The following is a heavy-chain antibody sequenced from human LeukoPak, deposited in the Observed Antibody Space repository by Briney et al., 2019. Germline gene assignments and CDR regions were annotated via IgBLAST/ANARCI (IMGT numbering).Heavy chain of an antibody. D-gene: IGHD2-15*01. Sequence: ASVKVSCKASGYTFTGYYMHWVRQAPGQGLEWMGWINPNSGGTNYAQKFQGRVTMTRDTSISTAYMELSRLRSDDTAVYYCARGRPKDRSRGLYYFDYWGQGTLVTVSS. CDR1: GYTFTGYY. J-gene: IGHJ4*02. V-gene: IGHV1-2*02. CDR3: ARGRPKDRSRGLYYFDY. CDR2: INPNSGGT.